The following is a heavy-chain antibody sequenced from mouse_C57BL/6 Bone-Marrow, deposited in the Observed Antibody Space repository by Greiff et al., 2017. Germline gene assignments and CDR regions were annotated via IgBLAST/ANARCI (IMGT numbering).Heavy chain of an antibody. CDR1: GYTFTSYW. J-gene: IGHJ1*03. CDR3: ARKVLYSNYWYFDV. V-gene: IGHV1-64*01. CDR2: IHPNSGST. Sequence: VQLQQPGAELVKPGASVKLSCKASGYTFTSYWMHWVKQRPGQGLEWIGMIHPNSGSTNYNEKFKSKATLTVDKSSSTAYMQLSSLTSEDSAVYYCARKVLYSNYWYFDVWGTGTTVTVSS. D-gene: IGHD2-5*01.